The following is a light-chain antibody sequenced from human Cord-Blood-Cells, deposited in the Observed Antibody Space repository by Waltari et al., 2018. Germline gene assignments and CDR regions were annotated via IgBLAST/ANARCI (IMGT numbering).Light chain of an antibody. V-gene: IGKV3-11*01. CDR3: QQRSNWPPIT. CDR2: DAS. CDR1: QGVSSY. Sequence: EIVLTQSPATLSLSPGERATLSCRASQGVSSYLAWYQQKPGQAPRLLIYDASNRATGIPARFSGSGSGTDFTLTISSLEPEDLAVYYCQQRSNWPPITFGQGTRLEIK. J-gene: IGKJ5*01.